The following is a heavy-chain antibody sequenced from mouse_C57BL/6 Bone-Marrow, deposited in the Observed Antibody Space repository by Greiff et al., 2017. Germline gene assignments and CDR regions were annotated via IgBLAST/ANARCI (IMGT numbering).Heavy chain of an antibody. CDR1: GYTFTSYW. CDR2: IHPNSGST. D-gene: IGHD1-1*01. CDR3: ARKLSGSSYDWYFDV. V-gene: IGHV1-64*01. Sequence: QVQLQQSGAELVKPGASVKLSCKASGYTFTSYWMHWVKQRPGQGLEWIGMIHPNSGSTNYNEKFKSKATLTVDKSSSTAYMQLSSLTSEDSAVYYCARKLSGSSYDWYFDVWGTGTTVTVSS. J-gene: IGHJ1*03.